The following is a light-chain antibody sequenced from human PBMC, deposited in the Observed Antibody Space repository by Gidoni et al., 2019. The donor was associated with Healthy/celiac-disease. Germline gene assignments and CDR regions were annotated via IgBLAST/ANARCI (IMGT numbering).Light chain of an antibody. CDR1: QTVSSY. Sequence: IALTQSPATLSFSPGERATLSCRASQTVSSYLAWYQQKPGQAPRLLIYDASNRATGIPARFSGSGSGTDFTLTISRLEPEDFAVYYWQQRSNWWTFGQGTKVEIK. CDR3: QQRSNWWT. J-gene: IGKJ1*01. CDR2: DAS. V-gene: IGKV3-11*01.